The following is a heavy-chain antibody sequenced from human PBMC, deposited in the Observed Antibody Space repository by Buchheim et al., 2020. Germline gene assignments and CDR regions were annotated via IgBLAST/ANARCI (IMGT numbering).Heavy chain of an antibody. V-gene: IGHV3-48*03. CDR2: IDFGGRIL. J-gene: IGHJ3*02. Sequence: EVQLVESGGGLEQPGGSLRLSCATFGFTFSSYEMNWVRQAPGKGLEWVSYIDFGGRILNYADSVKGRFTISRDKAKNSVHLQMNSLRAEDTAVYYCARGFGRSGRFYSFDMWGPGT. CDR3: ARGFGRSGRFYSFDM. CDR1: GFTFSSYE. D-gene: IGHD3-10*01.